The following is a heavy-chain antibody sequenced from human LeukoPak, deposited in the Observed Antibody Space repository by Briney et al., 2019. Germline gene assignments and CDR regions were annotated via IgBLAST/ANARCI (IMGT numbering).Heavy chain of an antibody. CDR1: GFTVSAYS. CDR3: ARMLSSDWLDAFDL. D-gene: IGHD6-19*01. V-gene: IGHV3-53*01. J-gene: IGHJ3*01. Sequence: PGGSLRLSCAASGFTVSAYSMSWVRQAPGKGLECVSVFYAGGHTYYPDSVKGRFTVSRDTSKNTVYLQMNSLSPEESAVYYFARMLSSDWLDAFDLWGQGTMVTVSS. CDR2: FYAGGHT.